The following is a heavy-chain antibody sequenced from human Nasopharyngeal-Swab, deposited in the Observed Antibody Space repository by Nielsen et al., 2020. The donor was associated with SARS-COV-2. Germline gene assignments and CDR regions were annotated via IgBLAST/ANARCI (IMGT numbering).Heavy chain of an antibody. Sequence: ASVKVSCKASGYTFTSYYTHWVRQAPGQGLEWMGIINPSGGSTSYAQKFQGRVTMTRDTSTSTVYMELSSLRSEDTAVYYCARGGRYYYDSSGYYGSGWFDPWGQGTLVTVSS. CDR2: INPSGGST. V-gene: IGHV1-46*01. CDR3: ARGGRYYYDSSGYYGSGWFDP. J-gene: IGHJ5*02. D-gene: IGHD3-22*01. CDR1: GYTFTSYY.